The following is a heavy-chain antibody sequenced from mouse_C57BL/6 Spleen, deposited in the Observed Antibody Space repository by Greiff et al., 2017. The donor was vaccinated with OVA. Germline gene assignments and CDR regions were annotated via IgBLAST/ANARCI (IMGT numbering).Heavy chain of an antibody. CDR2: IDPSDSYT. J-gene: IGHJ2*01. D-gene: IGHD1-1*01. CDR1: GYTFTSYW. CDR3: ARRGYGKGYFDY. Sequence: VQLQQPGAELVKPGASVKLSCKASGYTFTSYWMQWVKQRPGQGLEWIGEIDPSDSYTNYNQKFKGKATLTVDTSSSTAYMQLSSLTSDDSAVYYCARRGYGKGYFDYWGQGTTLTVSS. V-gene: IGHV1-50*01.